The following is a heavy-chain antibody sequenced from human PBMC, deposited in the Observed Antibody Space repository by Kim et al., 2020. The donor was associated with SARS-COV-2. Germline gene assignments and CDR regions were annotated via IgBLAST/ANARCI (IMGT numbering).Heavy chain of an antibody. CDR1: GFTFSSYA. CDR3: AAYDVHYYYGMDV. V-gene: IGHV3-23*01. J-gene: IGHJ6*02. Sequence: GGSLRLSCAASGFTFSSYAMSWVRQAPGKGLEWVSAISGSGGSTYYADSVKGRFTISRDNSKNTLYLQMNSLRAEDTAVYYCAAYDVHYYYGMDVWGQGTTVTVSS. CDR2: ISGSGGST. D-gene: IGHD5-12*01.